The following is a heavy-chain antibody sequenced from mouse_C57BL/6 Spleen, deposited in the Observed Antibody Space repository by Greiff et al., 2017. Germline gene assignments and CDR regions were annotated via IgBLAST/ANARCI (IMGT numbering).Heavy chain of an antibody. D-gene: IGHD4-1*02. V-gene: IGHV1-80*01. CDR3: ARARGNNGDVEV. CDR2: IYPGDGGT. J-gene: IGHJ1*03. CDR1: GYAFRSYW. Sequence: VQLHQPGAELVKPGASVKISCKASGYAFRSYWMNWVKQRPGKGLEWIGQIYPGDGGTNYNGKFKGKATLTADNSSSTAYMQLSSLASEDSAVYVSARARGNNGDVEVWGTGTTVTVAS.